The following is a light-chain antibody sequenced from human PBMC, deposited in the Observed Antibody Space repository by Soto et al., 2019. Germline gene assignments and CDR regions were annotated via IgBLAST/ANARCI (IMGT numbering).Light chain of an antibody. J-gene: IGLJ3*02. CDR3: AAWDDTLSGLWV. Sequence: QLVLTQPPSASGTPGQRVTISCSGSSSNIGSNYVYWYQQLPGTAPKLLIHSNNQRPSGVPDRFSGSKSGTSASLAISGLRSEDEADYYCAAWDDTLSGLWVFGGGTKLTVL. V-gene: IGLV1-47*02. CDR2: SNN. CDR1: SSNIGSNY.